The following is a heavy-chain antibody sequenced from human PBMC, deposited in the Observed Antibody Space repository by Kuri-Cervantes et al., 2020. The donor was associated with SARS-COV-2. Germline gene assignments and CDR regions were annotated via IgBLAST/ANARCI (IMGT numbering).Heavy chain of an antibody. Sequence: GESLKISCAASGFTVSSNYMSWVRQAPGKGLKWVSAISGSGGSTYYADSVKGRFTISRDNSKNTLYLQVNNLRLEDTAVYYCARGGPYYDTLKRNWFDPWGQGTLITVSS. V-gene: IGHV3-23*01. CDR2: ISGSGGST. CDR1: GFTVSSNY. CDR3: ARGGPYYDTLKRNWFDP. J-gene: IGHJ5*02. D-gene: IGHD3-9*01.